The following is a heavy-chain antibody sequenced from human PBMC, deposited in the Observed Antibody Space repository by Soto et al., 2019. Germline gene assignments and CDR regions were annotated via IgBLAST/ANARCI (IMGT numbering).Heavy chain of an antibody. CDR3: AKVGGWSRGYYYYMDV. J-gene: IGHJ6*03. D-gene: IGHD6-19*01. CDR1: GFTFSSYA. CDR2: ISSNGGST. Sequence: GGSLRLSCAASGFTFSSYAMHWVRQAPGKGLEYVSAISSNGGSTYYANSVKGRFTISRDNSKNTLYLQMGSLRAEDMAVYYCAKVGGWSRGYYYYMDVWGKGTTVTVSS. V-gene: IGHV3-64*01.